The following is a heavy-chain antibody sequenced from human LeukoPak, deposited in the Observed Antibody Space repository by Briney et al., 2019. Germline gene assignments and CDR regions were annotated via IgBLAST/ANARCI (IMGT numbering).Heavy chain of an antibody. CDR1: GGSISTYY. V-gene: IGHV4-59*01. CDR3: ARAEADRTFDY. D-gene: IGHD1-7*01. J-gene: IGHJ4*02. CDR2: IHGST. Sequence: SETLSLTCTVSGGSISTYYWSWMRQPPGRGLEWIGYIHGSTNYNPSLRSRVTISVYMSKNQFSLKLTSVTAADTAVYYCARAEADRTFDYWGQGTLVIVSS.